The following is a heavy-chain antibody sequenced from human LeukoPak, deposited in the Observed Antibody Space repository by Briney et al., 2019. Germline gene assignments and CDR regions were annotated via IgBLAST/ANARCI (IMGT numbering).Heavy chain of an antibody. CDR2: IYYSGST. J-gene: IGHJ4*02. CDR3: ARTRPIYDSSGYYYEFHY. V-gene: IGHV4-59*01. Sequence: SETLSLTCSVSGGSISSYYWSWIRQPPGKGLEWIGYIYYSGSTNYNPSLKSRVTISVDTSKNQSSLKLSSVTAADTAVYYCARTRPIYDSSGYYYEFHYWGQGTLVTVSS. CDR1: GGSISSYY. D-gene: IGHD3-22*01.